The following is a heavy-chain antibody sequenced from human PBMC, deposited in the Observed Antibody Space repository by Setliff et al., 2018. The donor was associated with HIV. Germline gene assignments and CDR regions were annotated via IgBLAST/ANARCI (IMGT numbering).Heavy chain of an antibody. CDR3: THRRRDGFIPY. CDR2: IYWDDDK. D-gene: IGHD2-21*01. Sequence: SGPTLVNPTQTLTLICTFSGFSLSATSMGVGWVRQPPGKALEWLALIYWDDDKRYSPSLESRLTITKDTSKNQVVLTMTNMDSVDTATYYCTHRRRDGFIPYWGQGTRVTVSS. V-gene: IGHV2-5*02. J-gene: IGHJ4*02. CDR1: GFSLSATSMG.